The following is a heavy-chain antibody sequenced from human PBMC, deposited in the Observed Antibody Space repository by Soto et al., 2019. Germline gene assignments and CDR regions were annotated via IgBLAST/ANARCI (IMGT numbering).Heavy chain of an antibody. J-gene: IGHJ5*02. Sequence: QVQLVESGGGVVQPGRSLRLSCAASGFTFKSNAMHWVRQAPGKGLEWVAVLSYDGSNKHYTDSVKGRFTISRDNSKNTFYLQMNGLRPEDTDVYYCTCSSVSDMVVGAAASEVYHWGQGTLVTVTT. CDR3: TCSSVSDMVVGAAASEVYH. D-gene: IGHD2-15*01. V-gene: IGHV3-30*04. CDR1: GFTFKSNA. CDR2: LSYDGSNK.